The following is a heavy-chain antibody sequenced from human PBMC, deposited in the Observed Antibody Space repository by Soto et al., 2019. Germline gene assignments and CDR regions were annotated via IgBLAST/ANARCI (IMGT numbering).Heavy chain of an antibody. Sequence: QLQLQESGPGLVKPSETLSLTCTVSGGSISSSSYYWGWICQPPRKGLEWIGSIYYRGNTYYNPSLKSRVTMSVDTSKHHFSLIRNSVTAADTGVYYCARVDSIGVLDFWGQGILVTVSS. CDR2: IYYRGNT. J-gene: IGHJ4*01. V-gene: IGHV4-39*02. CDR3: ARVDSIGVLDF. D-gene: IGHD3-22*01. CDR1: GGSISSSSYY.